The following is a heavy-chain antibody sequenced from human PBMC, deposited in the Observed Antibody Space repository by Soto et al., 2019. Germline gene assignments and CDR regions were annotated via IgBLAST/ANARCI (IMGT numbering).Heavy chain of an antibody. J-gene: IGHJ4*02. V-gene: IGHV3-30-3*01. CDR2: ISYDGSNK. CDR3: AKEYSCSSWALIW. D-gene: IGHD6-6*01. Sequence: QVQLVESGGGVVQPGRSLRLSCAASGFTFSSYAMHWVRQAPGKGLEWVAVISYDGSNKYYADSVKGRFTISRDNSKNTLYLQMNSLRAEDTAVYYCAKEYSCSSWALIWWGQGTLVTVAS. CDR1: GFTFSSYA.